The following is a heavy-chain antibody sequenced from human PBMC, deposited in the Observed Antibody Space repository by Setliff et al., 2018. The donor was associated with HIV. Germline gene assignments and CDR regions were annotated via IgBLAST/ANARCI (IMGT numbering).Heavy chain of an antibody. V-gene: IGHV1-18*01. J-gene: IGHJ4*02. CDR1: GYTFTDYG. D-gene: IGHD3-16*01. CDR3: ASSRWGSYAIDN. CDR2: ISAYNGNT. Sequence: ASVKVSCKASGYTFTDYGISWVRQAPRQGLEWMGWISAYNGNTKYAQKFQGRVTMTTHTSTNTAYMELRSLRSDDTAVYYCASSRWGSYAIDNWGQGTLVTVSS.